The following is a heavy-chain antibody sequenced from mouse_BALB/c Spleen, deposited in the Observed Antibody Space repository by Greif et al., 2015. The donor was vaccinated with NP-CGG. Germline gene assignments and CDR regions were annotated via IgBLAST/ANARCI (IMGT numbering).Heavy chain of an antibody. CDR3: ARGGYYGSRGDAMDY. D-gene: IGHD1-1*01. CDR2: IYPGGGYT. CDR1: GYTFTNYW. V-gene: IGHV1-63*02. Sequence: QVQLQQSGAELVRPGTSVKISCKASGYTFTNYWLGWVKQRPGHGLEWIGDIYPGGGYTNYNEKFKGKATLTADTSSSTAYMQLSSLTSEDSAVYFCARGGYYGSRGDAMDYWGQGTSVTVSS. J-gene: IGHJ4*01.